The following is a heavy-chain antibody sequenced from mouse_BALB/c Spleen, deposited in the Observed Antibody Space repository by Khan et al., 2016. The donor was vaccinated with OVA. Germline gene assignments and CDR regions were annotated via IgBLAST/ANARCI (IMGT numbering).Heavy chain of an antibody. CDR2: IYPGTDNT. V-gene: IGHV1S132*01. J-gene: IGHJ2*01. CDR1: GYIFTSYW. CDR3: AREEALYYFDY. D-gene: IGHD3-2*02. Sequence: QVQLQQSGAELVRPGTSVKLSCKTSGYIFTSYWIHWVKQRSGQGLEWIARIYPGTDNTYYNENFKDKATLTVDKSSSTVNFQLSSLKSEDSSVFFCAREEALYYFDYWGQGTTLPVSS.